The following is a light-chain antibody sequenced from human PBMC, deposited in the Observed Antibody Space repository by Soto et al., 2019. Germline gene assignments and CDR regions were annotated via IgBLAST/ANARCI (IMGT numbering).Light chain of an antibody. V-gene: IGKV1-17*01. CDR2: AAS. CDR3: LQHRTYPWT. Sequence: DIQMTQSPSSLSASVGDRVTITCRASQDITNHLGWYQQKPGKAPKRLIYAASSLQSGVPSRFSGSGSGTEFTLTISSLHPEDFATYFCLQHRTYPWTFGQGTKVEIK. CDR1: QDITNH. J-gene: IGKJ1*01.